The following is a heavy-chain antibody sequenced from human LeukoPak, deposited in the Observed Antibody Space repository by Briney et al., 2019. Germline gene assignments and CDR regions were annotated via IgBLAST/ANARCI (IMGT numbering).Heavy chain of an antibody. D-gene: IGHD3-9*01. V-gene: IGHV3-7*01. Sequence: PGGSLRLSCAASGFTFSSYSMNWVRQAPGKGLEWVANIKQDGSEKYYVDSVKGRFTISRDNAKNSLYLQMNSLRAEDTAVYYCARVPEEVGYFDWLLDRKVGYYFDYWGQGTLVTVSS. CDR2: IKQDGSEK. J-gene: IGHJ4*02. CDR3: ARVPEEVGYFDWLLDRKVGYYFDY. CDR1: GFTFSSYS.